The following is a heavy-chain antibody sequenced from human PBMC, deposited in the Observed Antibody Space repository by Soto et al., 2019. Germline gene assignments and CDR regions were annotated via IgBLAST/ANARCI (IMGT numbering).Heavy chain of an antibody. J-gene: IGHJ4*02. D-gene: IGHD3-9*01. CDR3: AAGRYFDWLPRDY. CDR2: IWYDGSNK. CDR1: GFTFSSYG. V-gene: IGHV3-33*01. Sequence: QVQLVESGGGVVQPGRSLRLSCAASGFTFSSYGMHRVRQAPVKGLEWVAVIWYDGSNKYYADSVKGRFTISRDNSKNTLYLQMNSLRAEDTAVYYCAAGRYFDWLPRDYWGQGTLVTVSS.